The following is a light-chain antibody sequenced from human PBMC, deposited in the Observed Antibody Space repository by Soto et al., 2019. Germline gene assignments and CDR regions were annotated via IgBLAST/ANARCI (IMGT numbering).Light chain of an antibody. J-gene: IGLJ1*01. CDR2: DVA. V-gene: IGLV2-14*03. CDR1: SSDVGGSNF. CDR3: VSYAASTTYV. Sequence: QSVLTQPPSASGSPGQSITISCTGTSSDVGGSNFVSWYQQHPGKPPKLIIYDVANRPSGVSNRFSGSKSGSTASLTISGLQAEDEADYFCVSYAASTTYVFGTGTKVTVL.